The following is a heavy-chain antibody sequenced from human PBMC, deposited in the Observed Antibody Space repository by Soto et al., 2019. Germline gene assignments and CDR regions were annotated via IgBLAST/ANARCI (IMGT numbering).Heavy chain of an antibody. D-gene: IGHD6-13*01. CDR3: ARAPTMYSSSWYAWFDP. CDR2: IYYSGST. J-gene: IGHJ5*02. V-gene: IGHV4-31*03. CDR1: GGSISSGGYS. Sequence: SETLSLTCTVSGGSISSGGYSWSWIRQHPGKGLEWIGYIYYSGSTYYNPSLKSRVTISVDTSKNQFSLKLSSVTAADTAVYYCARAPTMYSSSWYAWFDPWGQGTLVTVSS.